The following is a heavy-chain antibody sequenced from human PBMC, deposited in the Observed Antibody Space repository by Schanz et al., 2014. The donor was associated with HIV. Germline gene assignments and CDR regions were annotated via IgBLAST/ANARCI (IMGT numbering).Heavy chain of an antibody. CDR2: IQSDGPTT. V-gene: IGHV3-NL1*01. D-gene: IGHD2-15*01. J-gene: IGHJ4*02. CDR1: GFTFSSYG. CDR3: AARYCSGAKCYSLDY. Sequence: QVQLVESGGGVVQPGRSLRLSCAASGFTFSSYGMHWVRQAPGKGLEWVSRIQSDGPTTTYADSVKGRFTISRDNSKNTLYLQMNSLRAEDTAVYHCAARYCSGAKCYSLDYWGQGTLVTVSS.